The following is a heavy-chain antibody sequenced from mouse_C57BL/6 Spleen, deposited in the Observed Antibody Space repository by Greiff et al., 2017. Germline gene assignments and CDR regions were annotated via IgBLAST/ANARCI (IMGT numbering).Heavy chain of an antibody. J-gene: IGHJ1*03. Sequence: EVQGVEPGGGLVKPGGSLKLSCAASGFTFSSYTMSWVRQTPEKRLEWVATISGGGGNTYYPDSVKGRFTISRDNAKNTLYLQMSSLTSEYTALYYCARHDGYHWYFDVWGTGTTVTVSS. CDR1: GFTFSSYT. V-gene: IGHV5-9*01. CDR3: ARHDGYHWYFDV. CDR2: ISGGGGNT. D-gene: IGHD2-3*01.